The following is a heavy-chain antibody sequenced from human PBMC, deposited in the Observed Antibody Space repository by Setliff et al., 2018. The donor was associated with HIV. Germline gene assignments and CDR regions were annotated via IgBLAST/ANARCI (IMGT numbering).Heavy chain of an antibody. Sequence: SETLSLTCTVSGGSISSGIYYWSWIRQPAGKGLEWIGHIYTSGRTNYNPSLKSRVTLSVDTSKNQFSLKLSSVTAADTAVYYCARRRYDSSANDAFDIWGQGTMVTVSS. CDR3: ARRRYDSSANDAFDI. J-gene: IGHJ3*02. V-gene: IGHV4-61*09. CDR2: IYTSGRT. D-gene: IGHD3-22*01. CDR1: GGSISSGIYY.